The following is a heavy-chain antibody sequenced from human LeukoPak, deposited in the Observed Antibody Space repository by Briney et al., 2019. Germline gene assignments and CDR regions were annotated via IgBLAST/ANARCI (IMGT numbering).Heavy chain of an antibody. J-gene: IGHJ4*02. CDR3: AREYYDSSGYYSYYFDY. D-gene: IGHD3-22*01. Sequence: RASVKVSCKASGYTFTGYYMHWVRQAPGQGLEWMGWISPNSGGTNYAQNFQGRVTMTRDTSISTAYMELSMLRSDDTAVYYCAREYYDSSGYYSYYFDYWGQGTLVTVSS. CDR1: GYTFTGYY. CDR2: ISPNSGGT. V-gene: IGHV1-2*02.